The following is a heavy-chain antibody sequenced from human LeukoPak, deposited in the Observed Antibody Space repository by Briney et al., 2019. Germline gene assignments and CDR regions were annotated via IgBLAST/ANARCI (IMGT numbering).Heavy chain of an antibody. D-gene: IGHD4-17*01. CDR2: ISGSGGST. J-gene: IGHJ4*02. CDR1: GFTFSSYA. Sequence: PGGSLRLSCAASGFTFSSYAMSWVRQAPRKGLEWVSAISGSGGSTYYADSVKGRFTISRDNSKNTLYLQMNSLRAEDTAVYYCAVGGQVDYGDYRLDYWGQGTLVTVSS. V-gene: IGHV3-23*01. CDR3: AVGGQVDYGDYRLDY.